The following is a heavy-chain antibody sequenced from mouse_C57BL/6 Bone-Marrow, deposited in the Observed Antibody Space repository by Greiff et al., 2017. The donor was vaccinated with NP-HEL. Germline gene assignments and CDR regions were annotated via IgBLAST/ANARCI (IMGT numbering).Heavy chain of an antibody. CDR3: TTPYYYGSAY. J-gene: IGHJ3*01. D-gene: IGHD1-1*01. V-gene: IGHV14-4*01. CDR2: IDPENGDT. Sequence: QSGAELVRPGASVKLSCTASGFNIKDDYMHWVKQRPEQGLEWIGWIDPENGDTEYASKFQGKATITADTSSNTAYLQLSSLTSEDTAVYYCTTPYYYGSAYWGQGTLVTVSA. CDR1: GFNIKDDY.